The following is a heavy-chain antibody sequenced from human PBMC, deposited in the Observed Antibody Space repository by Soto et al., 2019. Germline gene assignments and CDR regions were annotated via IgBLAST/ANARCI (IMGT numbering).Heavy chain of an antibody. Sequence: PGGSLRVSCAGSGFTFSAFSMNWVRQAPGKGLEWISYIYGSSSTMYYADSVKGRFSISRDNAKSSLYLQMNNLTHEDTAVYYCARDRPVDYWGQGT. V-gene: IGHV3-48*02. CDR2: IYGSSSTM. J-gene: IGHJ4*02. CDR1: GFTFSAFS. CDR3: ARDRPVDY.